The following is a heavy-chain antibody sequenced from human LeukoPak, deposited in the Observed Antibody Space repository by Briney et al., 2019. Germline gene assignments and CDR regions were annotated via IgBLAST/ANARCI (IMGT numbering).Heavy chain of an antibody. J-gene: IGHJ4*02. CDR3: ARVGDCSGGGCYRNYFDY. Sequence: SETLSLTCAVYGGSFSGYYWSWIRQTPGQGLEWIGQINHSGSTNYSPSLKSRVTISVDTSKNQFSLKLSSVTAADTAVYYCARVGDCSGGGCYRNYFDYGGQGTLVTVSS. CDR2: INHSGST. D-gene: IGHD2-15*01. V-gene: IGHV4-34*01. CDR1: GGSFSGYY.